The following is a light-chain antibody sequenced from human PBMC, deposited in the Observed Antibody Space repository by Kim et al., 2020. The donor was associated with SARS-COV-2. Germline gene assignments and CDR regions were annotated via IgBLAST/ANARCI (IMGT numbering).Light chain of an antibody. CDR3: QYYQSLPVT. CDR1: QDISNY. CDR2: DAS. V-gene: IGKV1-33*01. Sequence: DIQMTQSPSSLSASAGDRVTITCQASQDISNYLHWFQQKPGKAPNLMIYDASNLETGVPSRFSGSGSGTDFTFTITSLQPEDIATYSCQYYQSLPVTLGGGTKVDIK. J-gene: IGKJ4*02.